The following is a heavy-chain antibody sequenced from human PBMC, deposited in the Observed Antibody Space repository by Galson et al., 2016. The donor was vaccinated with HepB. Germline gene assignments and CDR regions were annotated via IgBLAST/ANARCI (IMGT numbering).Heavy chain of an antibody. V-gene: IGHV3-33*01. CDR1: GFTLSDFG. CDR3: ATGNFDL. CDR2: IWYDGTNK. Sequence: SLRLSCAASGFTLSDFGMHWVRQAPGKGLEWVAVIWYDGTNKQLADSVRGRFTISRDNSKNYLYLQMNRLRADDMATYYCATGNFDLWGQGTVVTVSS. J-gene: IGHJ3*01.